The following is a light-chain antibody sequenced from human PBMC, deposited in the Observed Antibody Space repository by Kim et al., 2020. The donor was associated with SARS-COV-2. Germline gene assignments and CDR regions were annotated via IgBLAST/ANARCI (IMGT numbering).Light chain of an antibody. V-gene: IGLV2-14*03. CDR2: DVC. J-gene: IGLJ1*01. Sequence: GQAVTLSCTGTSSDGGGYNYVSWYQQHPGKAPKLMIYDVCNRPSGVSNRFSGSKSGNTASLTISGLQAEDEADYYCSSYTSSSTEVFGTGTKVTVL. CDR3: SSYTSSSTEV. CDR1: SSDGGGYNY.